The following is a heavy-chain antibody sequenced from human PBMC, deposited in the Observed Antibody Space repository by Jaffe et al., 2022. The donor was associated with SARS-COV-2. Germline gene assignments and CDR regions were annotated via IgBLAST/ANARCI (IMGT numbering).Heavy chain of an antibody. V-gene: IGHV4-30-4*01. CDR3: ARVVSEMTTVTAGNWFDP. CDR1: GGSISSGDYY. Sequence: QVQLQESGPGLVKPSQTLSLTCTVSGGSISSGDYYWSWIRQPPGKGLEWIGYIYYSGSTYYNPSLKSRVTISVDTSKNQFSLKLSSVTAADTAVYYCARVVSEMTTVTAGNWFDPWGQGTLVTVSS. CDR2: IYYSGST. D-gene: IGHD4-17*01. J-gene: IGHJ5*02.